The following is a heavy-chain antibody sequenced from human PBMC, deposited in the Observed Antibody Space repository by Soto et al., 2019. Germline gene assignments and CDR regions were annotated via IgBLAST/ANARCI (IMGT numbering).Heavy chain of an antibody. CDR3: AIYSGV. J-gene: IGHJ6*02. D-gene: IGHD2-15*01. CDR2: INGDGSTT. Sequence: EVQLVESGGDLVQPGGSLRLSCAASGLTFSSHWMHWVRQAPGKGLVWVSHINGDGSTTRYADSVKGRFTISRDNAKNTLYLQMNSMRAEDTAVYYCAIYSGVWGQGTTVTASS. V-gene: IGHV3-74*01. CDR1: GLTFSSHW.